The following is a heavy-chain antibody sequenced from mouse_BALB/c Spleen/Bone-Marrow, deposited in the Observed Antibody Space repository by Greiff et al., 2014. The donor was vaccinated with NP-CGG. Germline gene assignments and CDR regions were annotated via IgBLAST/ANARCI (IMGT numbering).Heavy chain of an antibody. CDR1: GDSITRGY. CDR2: MTYSANT. Sequence: EVQLQQSGPSLVKPSQTLSLTCSVTGDSITRGYWNWIRKFPGNKLEYMGYMTYSANTYYNPSLKSRLSITRDTSKNQYYLQLNSVTTEDTATYYCAAGYYFDYWGQGTTLTVSS. CDR3: AAGYYFDY. D-gene: IGHD4-1*01. J-gene: IGHJ2*01. V-gene: IGHV3-8*02.